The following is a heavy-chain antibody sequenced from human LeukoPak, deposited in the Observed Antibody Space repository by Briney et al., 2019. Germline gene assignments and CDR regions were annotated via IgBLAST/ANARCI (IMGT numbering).Heavy chain of an antibody. Sequence: ASVKVSCRASGYTFTIYDINGVRQATGQGREGMGGMNPKRGNKGYTEKFQGRGTITRNTAKSTAYIEVSSLTSEDPAVYYCARRGWNRRKYYYYMDVWGKGTTVTVSS. J-gene: IGHJ6*03. CDR2: MNPKRGNK. V-gene: IGHV1-8*03. CDR1: GYTFTIYD. D-gene: IGHD1-1*01. CDR3: ARRGWNRRKYYYYMDV.